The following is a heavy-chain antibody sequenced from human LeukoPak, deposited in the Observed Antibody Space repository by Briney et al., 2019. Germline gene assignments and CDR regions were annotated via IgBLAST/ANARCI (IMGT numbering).Heavy chain of an antibody. CDR2: ITGNGVYT. V-gene: IGHV3-23*01. Sequence: PGGSLRLSCAVSGLPFGSYGVTWVRQAPGKGLEWVSGITGNGVYTYYADSVKGRFTISRDNSKSTLSLQMNNLRAEDTAVYYLWKSYCGGCLGWGPGTLVIVSS. CDR3: WKSYCGGCLG. D-gene: IGHD2-21*01. J-gene: IGHJ4*02. CDR1: GLPFGSYG.